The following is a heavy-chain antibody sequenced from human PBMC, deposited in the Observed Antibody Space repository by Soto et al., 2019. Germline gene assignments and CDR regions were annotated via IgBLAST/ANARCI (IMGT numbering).Heavy chain of an antibody. CDR3: AKPPLLEWLSLRIYYYGMDV. J-gene: IGHJ6*02. CDR2: ISYDGSNK. CDR1: GFTFSSYG. Sequence: GGSLRLSCAASGFTFSSYGMHWVRQAPGKGLEWVAVISYDGSNKYHADSVKGRFTISQDNSKNTLYLQMNSLRAEDTAVYYCAKPPLLEWLSLRIYYYGMDVWGQGTTVTVSS. V-gene: IGHV3-30*18. D-gene: IGHD3-3*01.